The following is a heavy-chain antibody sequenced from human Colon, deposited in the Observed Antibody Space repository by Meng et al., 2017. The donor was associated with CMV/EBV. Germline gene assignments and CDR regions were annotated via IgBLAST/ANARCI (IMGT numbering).Heavy chain of an antibody. Sequence: ASVKVSCKASGYTFTGYKIHWVRQAPGQGLEWMGWINPNSGGTARARKFQGRVTLTRDTSTNTAYMELRSLRSDDTALYYCARERTTTTQSAFAIWGQGTKVTVSS. CDR3: ARERTTTTQSAFAI. D-gene: IGHD1-1*01. CDR1: GYTFTGYK. J-gene: IGHJ3*02. CDR2: INPNSGGT. V-gene: IGHV1-2*02.